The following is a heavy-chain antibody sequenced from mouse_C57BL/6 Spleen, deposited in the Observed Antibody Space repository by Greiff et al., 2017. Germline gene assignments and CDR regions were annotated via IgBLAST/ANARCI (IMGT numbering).Heavy chain of an antibody. CDR3: ARSTWDGGLGFDY. Sequence: EVKLVESGGGLVQPGGSLSLSCAASGFTFTDYYMSWVRQPPGKALEWLGFIRNTANGYTTEYSASVKGRFTISRDNSQSILYLQMNALRAEDSATYYCARSTWDGGLGFDYWGQGTTLTVSS. CDR1: GFTFTDYY. V-gene: IGHV7-3*01. D-gene: IGHD4-1*01. J-gene: IGHJ2*01. CDR2: IRNTANGYTT.